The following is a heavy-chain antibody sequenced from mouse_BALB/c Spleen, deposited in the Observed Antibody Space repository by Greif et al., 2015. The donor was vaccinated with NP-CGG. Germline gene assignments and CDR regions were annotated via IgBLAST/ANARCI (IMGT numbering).Heavy chain of an antibody. V-gene: IGHV1-81*01. CDR1: GYTFTDYV. Sequence: QVQLQQSGPELVKPGASVKMSCKASGYTFTDYVISWVKQRTGQGLEWIGEIYPGSGSTYYSEKFKGKATLTADKSSNTAYMQLSSPTSEDSAVYFCARAWFAYWGQGTLVTVSA. CDR3: ARAWFAY. J-gene: IGHJ3*01. CDR2: IYPGSGST.